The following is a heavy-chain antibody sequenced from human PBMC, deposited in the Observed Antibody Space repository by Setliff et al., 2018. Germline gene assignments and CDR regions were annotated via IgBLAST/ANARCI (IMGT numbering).Heavy chain of an antibody. D-gene: IGHD6-19*01. CDR2: VSTYNGET. J-gene: IGHJ3*02. Sequence: ASVKVSCKASGYSFTSFGITWVRQAPGQGLEWMGWVSTYNGETNYAQKFRGRVTMTTDISTSTVYMELRTLRSDDTAVYYCARRPIALAGYRKGAFDIWGQGTMVTVSS. CDR1: GYSFTSFG. V-gene: IGHV1-18*01. CDR3: ARRPIALAGYRKGAFDI.